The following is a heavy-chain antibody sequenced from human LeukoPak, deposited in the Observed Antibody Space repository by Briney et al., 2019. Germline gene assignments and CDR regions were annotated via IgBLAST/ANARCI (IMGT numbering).Heavy chain of an antibody. J-gene: IGHJ5*02. Sequence: PSETLSLTCTVSGGSISSSSYYWGWIRQPPGKGLEWIGSIYYSGSTCYNPSLKSRVTISVDTSKNQFSLKLSSVTAADTAVYYCARCAHDILTGYYSPPNWFDPWGQGTLVTVSS. CDR2: IYYSGST. V-gene: IGHV4-39*07. CDR1: GGSISSSSYY. CDR3: ARCAHDILTGYYSPPNWFDP. D-gene: IGHD3-9*01.